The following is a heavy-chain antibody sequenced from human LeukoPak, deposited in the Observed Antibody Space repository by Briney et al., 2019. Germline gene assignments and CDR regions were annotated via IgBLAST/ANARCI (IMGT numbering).Heavy chain of an antibody. Sequence: ASVKVSCKTSGYSFTDYYMHWVRQAPGQGLEWMGIINPSGGSTSYAQKFQGRVTMTRDTSTSTVYMELSSLRSEDTAVYYCARAGQTDYYDSSGYHGAAFDIWGQGIMVTVSS. D-gene: IGHD3-22*01. CDR3: ARAGQTDYYDSSGYHGAAFDI. CDR1: GYSFTDYY. J-gene: IGHJ3*02. CDR2: INPSGGST. V-gene: IGHV1-46*01.